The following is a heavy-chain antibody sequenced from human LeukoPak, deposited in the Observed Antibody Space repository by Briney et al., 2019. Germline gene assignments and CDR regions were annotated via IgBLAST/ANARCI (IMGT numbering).Heavy chain of an antibody. CDR1: GFTFSRHW. CDR3: ARSYYGSGTSYGMDV. Sequence: GGSLRLSCAVSGFTFSRHWMSWVRQAPGKGLEWLANIKQDGSEKYYVDSVEGRFTISRDNAKNSLYLQMNSLRAEDTAVYYCARSYYGSGTSYGMDVWGQETTVTVSS. CDR2: IKQDGSEK. V-gene: IGHV3-7*01. J-gene: IGHJ6*02. D-gene: IGHD3-10*01.